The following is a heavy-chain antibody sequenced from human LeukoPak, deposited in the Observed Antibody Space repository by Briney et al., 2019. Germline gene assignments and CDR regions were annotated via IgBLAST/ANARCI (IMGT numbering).Heavy chain of an antibody. CDR3: ARTSTGWSLDY. V-gene: IGHV3-23*01. CDR1: GFTFEKHA. J-gene: IGHJ4*02. D-gene: IGHD6-19*01. CDR2: ISGSATRT. Sequence: GGSLRLSCAASGFTFEKHAMSWVRQAPGKGLEWVASISGSATRTSFADSVQGRFFISRDNPKNSLYLQMNSLRAEDTAVYYCARTSTGWSLDYWGQGTLVTVSS.